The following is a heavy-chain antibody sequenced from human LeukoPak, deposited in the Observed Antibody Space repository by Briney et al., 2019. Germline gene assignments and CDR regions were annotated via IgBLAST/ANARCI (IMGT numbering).Heavy chain of an antibody. J-gene: IGHJ3*02. CDR2: IKQDGSEK. Sequence: GGSLRLSCAASGFTFSSYCMSWVRQAPGKGLEWVANIKQDGSEKYYVDSVKGRFTISRDNAKNSLYLQMNSLRAEDTAVYYCAREGSSGYAFDIWGQGTMVTVSS. CDR3: AREGSSGYAFDI. V-gene: IGHV3-7*03. CDR1: GFTFSSYC. D-gene: IGHD6-19*01.